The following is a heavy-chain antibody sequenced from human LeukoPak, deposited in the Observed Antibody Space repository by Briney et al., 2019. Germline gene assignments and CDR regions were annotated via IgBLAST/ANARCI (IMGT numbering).Heavy chain of an antibody. V-gene: IGHV3-30*18. J-gene: IGHJ4*02. CDR1: GFTFSNYG. CDR3: AKGEGITGTATPDY. D-gene: IGHD1-20*01. Sequence: GGSLRVSCAASGFTFSNYGMHWVRQAPGKGLEWMAVMSHDGNNKNYAVSVKGRFTISRDNSKNTLFLQMNSLRAEDTAVYYCAKGEGITGTATPDYWGQGTLLTVSS. CDR2: MSHDGNNK.